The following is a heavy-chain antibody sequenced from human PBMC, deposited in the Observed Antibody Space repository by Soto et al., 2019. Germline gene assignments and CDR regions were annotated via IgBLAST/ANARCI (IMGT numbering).Heavy chain of an antibody. CDR3: ALVSTPPAS. J-gene: IGHJ5*02. CDR1: GYSFTSYW. Sequence: PGESLKLSCKGSGYSFTSYWITWVRQMPGKGLEWMGRIDPTDSYTDYSPSFQGHVTISADKSINTAYLQWSSLKASDTAMYYCALVSTPPASWGQGTMVTVSS. D-gene: IGHD2-15*01. CDR2: IDPTDSYT. V-gene: IGHV5-10-1*01.